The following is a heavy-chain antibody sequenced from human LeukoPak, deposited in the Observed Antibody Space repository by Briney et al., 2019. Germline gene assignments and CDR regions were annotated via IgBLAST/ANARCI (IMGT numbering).Heavy chain of an antibody. CDR1: GFTFNTYV. Sequence: GALRLSCAASGFTFNTYVISWVRQAPGKGLEWVSSMSGSGSSTYYADSVKGRFTISRDNSKNTLYLRMNSLRAEDTAVYYCAKYQAGYDSRTFDYWGQGTLVTVSS. D-gene: IGHD3-22*01. CDR2: MSGSGSST. CDR3: AKYQAGYDSRTFDY. V-gene: IGHV3-23*01. J-gene: IGHJ4*02.